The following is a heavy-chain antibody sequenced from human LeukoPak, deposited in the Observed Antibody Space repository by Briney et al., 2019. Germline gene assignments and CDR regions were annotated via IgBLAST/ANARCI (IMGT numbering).Heavy chain of an antibody. V-gene: IGHV4-59*01. D-gene: IGHD5-18*01. CDR3: ARARDGYSYGYLGY. J-gene: IGHJ4*02. CDR2: IYYSGST. CDR1: GGSISSYY. Sequence: SETLSLTCTVSGGSISSYYWSWIQQPPGKGLEWIGYIYYSGSTNYNPSPKSRVTISVDTSKNQFSLKLSSVTAADTAVYYCARARDGYSYGYLGYWGQGTLVTVSS.